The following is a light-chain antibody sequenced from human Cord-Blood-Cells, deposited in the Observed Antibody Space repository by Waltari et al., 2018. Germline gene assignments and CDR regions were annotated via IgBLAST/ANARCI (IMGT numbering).Light chain of an antibody. J-gene: IGKJ3*01. CDR2: GAS. V-gene: IGKV3-15*01. Sequence: EIVMTQSPATLSVSPGERATLSCRASQSVSSNLAWYQQKPGQAPRLLIYGASTRATGIPARCSGSGSGTEFTLTISSPQSEDFAVYYCQQYNNWPPFTFGPGTKVDIK. CDR3: QQYNNWPPFT. CDR1: QSVSSN.